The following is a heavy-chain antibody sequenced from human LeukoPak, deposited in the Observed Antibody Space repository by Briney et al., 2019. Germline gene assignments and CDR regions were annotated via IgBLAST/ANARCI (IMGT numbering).Heavy chain of an antibody. J-gene: IGHJ4*02. D-gene: IGHD2-8*01. CDR3: ARGDSYCTNGVCPFDY. Sequence: SVKVSCKAFGGTFSSYAISWVRQAPGQGLEWMGGIIPIFGTANYAQKFQGRVTITTDESASTAYMELSSLRSEDTAVYYCARGDSYCTNGVCPFDYWGQGTLVTVSS. V-gene: IGHV1-69*05. CDR1: GGTFSSYA. CDR2: IIPIFGTA.